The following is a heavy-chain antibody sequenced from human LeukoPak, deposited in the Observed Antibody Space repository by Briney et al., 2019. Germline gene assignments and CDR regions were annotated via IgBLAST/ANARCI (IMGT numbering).Heavy chain of an antibody. CDR2: IYSGGST. D-gene: IGHD3-3*01. J-gene: IGHJ4*02. Sequence: GGSLRLSCAASGFTVSSNYMSWVRQAPGKGLEWVSVIYSGGSTYYADSVKGRFTISRDNSKNTLYPQMNSLRAEDTAVYYCARLREIPVFGVVTKSTSYFDYWGQGTLVTVSS. CDR3: ARLREIPVFGVVTKSTSYFDY. CDR1: GFTVSSNY. V-gene: IGHV3-66*01.